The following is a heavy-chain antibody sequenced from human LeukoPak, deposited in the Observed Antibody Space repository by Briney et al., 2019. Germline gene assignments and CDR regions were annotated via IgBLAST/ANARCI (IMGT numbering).Heavy chain of an antibody. V-gene: IGHV3-53*01. CDR3: ARQMATNRDAFDI. CDR2: IYSGGST. J-gene: IGHJ3*02. D-gene: IGHD5-24*01. CDR1: GFTVSSNY. Sequence: QAGGSLRLSCAASGFTVSSNYMSWVRQAPGKGLEWVSVIYSGGSTYYADSVKGRFTISRDNSKNTLYLQMNRLRAEDTAVYYCARQMATNRDAFDIWGQGTMVTVSS.